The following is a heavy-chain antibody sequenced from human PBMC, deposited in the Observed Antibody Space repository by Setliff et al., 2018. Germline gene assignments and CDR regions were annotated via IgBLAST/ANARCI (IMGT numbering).Heavy chain of an antibody. CDR2: IKQDGSEE. V-gene: IGHV3-7*03. J-gene: IGHJ4*02. Sequence: GGSLRLSCTTSGFTFFSYTMNWVRQAPGKGLEWVANIKQDGSEEYYVDSVRGRFTISRDNAHNSLYLQMNNLRVEDTAVYYCTTRYHNPGDGYMAVFDFWGQGSLVTVSS. CDR1: GFTFFSYT. D-gene: IGHD2-21*01. CDR3: TTRYHNPGDGYMAVFDF.